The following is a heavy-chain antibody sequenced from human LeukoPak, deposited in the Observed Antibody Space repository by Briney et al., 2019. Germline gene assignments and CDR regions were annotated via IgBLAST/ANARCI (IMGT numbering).Heavy chain of an antibody. CDR1: GFTFSSYS. CDR3: ASLPRSADFDY. V-gene: IGHV3-48*04. CDR2: ISSSSSTI. Sequence: GGSLRLSCAASGFTFSSYSMNWVRQAPGKGLEWVSYISSSSSTIYYADSVKGRFTISRDNAKNSLYLQMNSLRAEDTAVYYCASLPRSADFDYWGQGTLVTVSS. J-gene: IGHJ4*02.